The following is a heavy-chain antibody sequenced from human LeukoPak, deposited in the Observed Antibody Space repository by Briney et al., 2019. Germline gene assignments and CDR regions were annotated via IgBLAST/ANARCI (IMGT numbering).Heavy chain of an antibody. D-gene: IGHD2-15*01. CDR3: ARSRPTGYCSGGSCLRAGTPPHY. V-gene: IGHV4-39*01. CDR2: IYYSGST. J-gene: IGHJ4*02. CDR1: GGSISSSSYY. Sequence: SETLSLTCTVSGGSISSSSYYWGWIRQPPGKGLERIGSIYYSGSTYYNPSLKSRVTISVDTSKNQFSLKLSSVTAADTAVYYCARSRPTGYCSGGSCLRAGTPPHYWGQGTLVTVSS.